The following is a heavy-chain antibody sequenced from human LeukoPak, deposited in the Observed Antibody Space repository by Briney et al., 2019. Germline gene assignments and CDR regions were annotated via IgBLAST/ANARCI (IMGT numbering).Heavy chain of an antibody. D-gene: IGHD5-12*01. J-gene: IGHJ6*03. CDR1: GYTFTGYY. CDR2: INPNSGGT. Sequence: ASVKVSCKASGYTFTGYYMHWVRQAPGQGLEWMGWINPNSGGTNYAQKFQGRVTMTRDTSISTAYMELSRLRSDDTAVYYCARGRVSGYDYRYYYYMDVWGKGTTVTVSS. V-gene: IGHV1-2*02. CDR3: ARGRVSGYDYRYYYYMDV.